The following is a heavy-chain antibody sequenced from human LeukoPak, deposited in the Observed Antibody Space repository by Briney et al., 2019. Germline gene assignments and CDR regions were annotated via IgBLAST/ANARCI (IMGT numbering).Heavy chain of an antibody. CDR2: ISSSSSYI. CDR3: ARVNSNIVATNHHQFDY. V-gene: IGHV3-21*01. Sequence: PGGSLRLSCAASGFTFSSYSMNWVRQAPGKGLEWVSSISSSSSYIYYADSVKGRFTISRDNAKNSLYLQMNSLRAEDTAVYYCARVNSNIVATNHHQFDYWGQGTLVTVSS. D-gene: IGHD5-12*01. J-gene: IGHJ4*02. CDR1: GFTFSSYS.